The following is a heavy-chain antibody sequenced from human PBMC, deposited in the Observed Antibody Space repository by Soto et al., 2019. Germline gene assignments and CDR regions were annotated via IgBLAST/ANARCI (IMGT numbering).Heavy chain of an antibody. CDR3: ARGKSDSSGWYANWFDP. CDR2: IIPIFGTA. D-gene: IGHD6-19*01. Sequence: QVQLVQSGAEVKKPGSSVKVSCKASGGTFSSYAISWVRQAPGQGLEWMGGIIPIFGTANYAQKFQGRVTITADEATSTAYLEQSSLRSEDTAVYYCARGKSDSSGWYANWFDPWGQGTLVTVSS. V-gene: IGHV1-69*12. J-gene: IGHJ5*02. CDR1: GGTFSSYA.